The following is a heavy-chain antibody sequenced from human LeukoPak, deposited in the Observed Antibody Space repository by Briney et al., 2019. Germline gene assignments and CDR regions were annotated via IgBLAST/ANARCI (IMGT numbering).Heavy chain of an antibody. J-gene: IGHJ4*02. CDR2: IKRGGGDP. CDR3: AKGGHDFSPFYW. CDR1: GFTFTTYA. V-gene: IGHV3-23*01. D-gene: IGHD4-11*01. Sequence: PGRSLRLSCAASGFTFTTYAMGWVRQAPGKGLEWDSSIKRGGGDPFYADSVKGRFTISRDNSKNTLFLQLNSLRAEDTAVYYCAKGGHDFSPFYWWGQGTLVTVSS.